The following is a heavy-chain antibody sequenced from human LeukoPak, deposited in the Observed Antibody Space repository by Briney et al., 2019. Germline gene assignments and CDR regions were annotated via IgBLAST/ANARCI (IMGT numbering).Heavy chain of an antibody. CDR2: ISYDGSNK. CDR3: ANGAMSYSANALHIGDY. Sequence: GRSLRLSCAASGFTFSSYAMHWVRQAPGKGLEWVAVISYDGSNKYYADSVKGRFTISRDNSKNTLYVQMTSLRADDTAVYYCANGAMSYSANALHIGDYWGQGTLVTVTS. CDR1: GFTFSSYA. D-gene: IGHD4/OR15-4a*01. J-gene: IGHJ4*02. V-gene: IGHV3-30-3*01.